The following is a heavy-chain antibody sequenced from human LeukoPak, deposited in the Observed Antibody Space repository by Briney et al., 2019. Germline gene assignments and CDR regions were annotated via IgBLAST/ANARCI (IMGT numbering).Heavy chain of an antibody. CDR2: ISSSGSTI. CDR3: ARVRDDILTGYYSAGFDY. V-gene: IGHV3-48*03. D-gene: IGHD3-9*01. CDR1: GFTFSSYE. Sequence: GGSLRLSCAASGFTFSSYEMNWVRQAPGKGLEWVSYISSSGSTIYYADSVKGRFTISRDNAKNSLYLQMNSLRAEDTAVYYCARVRDDILTGYYSAGFDYWGQGTLVTVSS. J-gene: IGHJ4*02.